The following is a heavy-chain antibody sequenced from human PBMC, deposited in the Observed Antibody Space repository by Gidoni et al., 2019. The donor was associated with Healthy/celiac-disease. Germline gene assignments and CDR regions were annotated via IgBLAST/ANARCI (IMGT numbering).Heavy chain of an antibody. CDR2: ISGSGGST. CDR3: AKDPGGEDSSGYPYYFDY. Sequence: EVQLLESGGGLVQPGGSLRLSCAASGFTFSSYALSWVRQAPGKGLEWVSAISGSGGSTYYADSVKGRFTISRDNSKNTLYLQMNSLRAEDTAVYYCAKDPGGEDSSGYPYYFDYWGQGTLVTVSS. D-gene: IGHD3-22*01. CDR1: GFTFSSYA. V-gene: IGHV3-23*01. J-gene: IGHJ4*02.